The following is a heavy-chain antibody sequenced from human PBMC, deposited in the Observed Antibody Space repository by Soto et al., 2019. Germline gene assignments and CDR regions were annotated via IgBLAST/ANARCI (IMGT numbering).Heavy chain of an antibody. D-gene: IGHD2-21*01. Sequence: GGSLRLSCAASGFTFNSAWMNWVRQAPGKGLEWVGRIKSNIDGGTVDYAASVKGRFTISRDDSKSTLYLQMNSLTIEDTAVYYCVSAVIYWGQGTLVTVSS. CDR2: IKSNIDGGTV. CDR3: VSAVIY. V-gene: IGHV3-15*05. J-gene: IGHJ1*01. CDR1: GFTFNSAW.